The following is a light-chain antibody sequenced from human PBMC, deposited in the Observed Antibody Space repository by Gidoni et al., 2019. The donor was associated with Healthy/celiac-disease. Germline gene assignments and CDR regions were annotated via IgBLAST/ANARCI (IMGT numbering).Light chain of an antibody. CDR1: SSDVGGYNY. V-gene: IGLV2-14*03. J-gene: IGLJ1*01. Sequence: QSALTQPASVSGSPGQSITISCTGTSSDVGGYNYVSWYQQHPGKAPKLMIYDVSNRPSGGSNRFSGSKSGNTASLTISGLQAEDEADYYGSSYTSSSTLAYVFGTGTKVTVL. CDR3: SSYTSSSTLAYV. CDR2: DVS.